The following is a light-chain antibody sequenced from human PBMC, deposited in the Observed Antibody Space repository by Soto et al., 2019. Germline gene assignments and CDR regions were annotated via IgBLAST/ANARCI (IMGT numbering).Light chain of an antibody. V-gene: IGKV3-20*01. J-gene: IGKJ4*02. CDR3: HQYVRTHPT. CDR2: GAS. CDR1: QSVGSVY. Sequence: EIVLTQSPGTLSLSPGERATLSCWASQSVGSVYLSCYQQTHGQAPSLLIYGASSSATGIPDRFSGSGSGRDFTITINRLETEDFAVYFCHQYVRTHPTFGGGTKVEIK.